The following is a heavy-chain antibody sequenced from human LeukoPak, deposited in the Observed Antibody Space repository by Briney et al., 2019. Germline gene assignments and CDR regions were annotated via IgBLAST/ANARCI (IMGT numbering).Heavy chain of an antibody. J-gene: IGHJ4*02. Sequence: PDRSLRLSCAASGFTFDDYAMHWVRQAPGKGLEWVSGISWNGATFYYADSVKGRFTISRDNSKNTLYLQMNSLRAEDTAVYYCAKDWYYYGSGIFYFDYWGQGTLVTVSS. D-gene: IGHD3-10*01. CDR3: AKDWYYYGSGIFYFDY. CDR2: ISWNGATF. V-gene: IGHV3-9*01. CDR1: GFTFDDYA.